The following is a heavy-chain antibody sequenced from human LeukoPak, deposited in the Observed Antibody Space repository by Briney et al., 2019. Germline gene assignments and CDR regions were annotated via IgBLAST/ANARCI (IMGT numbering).Heavy chain of an antibody. CDR3: ARVSYDSSGYYYGMDV. CDR1: GGSISCGGYY. V-gene: IGHV4-31*03. D-gene: IGHD3-22*01. J-gene: IGHJ6*02. Sequence: PSQTLSLTCTVSGGSISCGGYYWSWIRQHPGKGLEWIGYIYYSGSTYYNPSLKSRVTISVDTSKNQFSLKLSSVTAADTAVYYCARVSYDSSGYYYGMDVWGQGTTVTVSS. CDR2: IYYSGST.